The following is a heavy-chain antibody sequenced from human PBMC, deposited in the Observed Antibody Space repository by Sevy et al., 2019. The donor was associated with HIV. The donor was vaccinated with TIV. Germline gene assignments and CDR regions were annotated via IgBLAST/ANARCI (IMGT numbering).Heavy chain of an antibody. J-gene: IGHJ6*03. CDR2: FDPEDGET. CDR1: GYTLTELS. Sequence: ASVKVSCKVSGYTLTELSMHWVRQAPGEGLEWMGCFDPEDGETIYAQKFQGRVTMTEDTSTDTAYMELRSLGSDDTAVYYCATTHPIKIVGATRGYYYFMDVWGKGSTVTVSS. D-gene: IGHD1-26*01. CDR3: ATTHPIKIVGATRGYYYFMDV. V-gene: IGHV1-24*01.